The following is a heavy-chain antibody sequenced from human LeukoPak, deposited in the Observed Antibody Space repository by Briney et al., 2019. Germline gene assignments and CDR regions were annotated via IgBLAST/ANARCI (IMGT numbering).Heavy chain of an antibody. D-gene: IGHD1-26*01. V-gene: IGHV4-4*02. Sequence: SETLSLTCAVSGGSIHTTNWWSWVRQPPGKGLEWIGEVHLSGASNFNPSLKSRVSMSIDKSRNQLSLELTSVTAADTAIYYCARESGAFSPFGFWGQGTLVTVSS. CDR3: ARESGAFSPFGF. CDR1: GGSIHTTNW. J-gene: IGHJ4*02. CDR2: VHLSGAS.